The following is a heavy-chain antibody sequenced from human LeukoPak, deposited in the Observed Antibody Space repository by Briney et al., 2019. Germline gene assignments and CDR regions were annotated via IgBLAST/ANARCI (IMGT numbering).Heavy chain of an antibody. CDR2: ISGSSSNI. CDR3: ARDATGDGDLES. J-gene: IGHJ5*02. D-gene: IGHD4-17*01. CDR1: GFTFSSYS. Sequence: GGSLRLSCAASGFTFSSYSMIWVRQAPGKGLEWVSYISGSSSNIHYEDSVKGRFTISRDNSKNTLYLQMNSLRSEDTAVYYCARDATGDGDLESWGQGTLVTVSP. V-gene: IGHV3-48*01.